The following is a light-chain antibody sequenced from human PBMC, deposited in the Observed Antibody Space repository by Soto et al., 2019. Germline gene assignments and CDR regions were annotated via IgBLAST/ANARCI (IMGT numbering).Light chain of an antibody. CDR1: SSDVGGYNY. CDR3: SSYTSSSTRV. J-gene: IGLJ3*02. V-gene: IGLV2-14*01. CDR2: EVS. Sequence: QSALTQPASVSGSPGQSITISCTGTSSDVGGYNYVSWYQQHPGKAPKLMIYEVSNRPSGVSNRFSGSKSGNTASLTISGLRAEDEADYCCSSYTSSSTRVFGGGTKLTVL.